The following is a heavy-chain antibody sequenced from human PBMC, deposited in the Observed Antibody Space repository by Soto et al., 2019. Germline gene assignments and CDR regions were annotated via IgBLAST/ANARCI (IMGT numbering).Heavy chain of an antibody. CDR3: ARAPLRYFDWLTGSYGMDV. D-gene: IGHD3-9*01. J-gene: IGHJ6*02. V-gene: IGHV1-69*13. CDR2: IIPIFGTA. Sequence: SVKVSCNASGGTFSSYAISWVRPAPGQGLEWMGGIIPIFGTANYAQKFQGRVTITADEYPSTAYMELSSLRSEDTAVYYCARAPLRYFDWLTGSYGMDVGGQGTTVTVSS. CDR1: GGTFSSYA.